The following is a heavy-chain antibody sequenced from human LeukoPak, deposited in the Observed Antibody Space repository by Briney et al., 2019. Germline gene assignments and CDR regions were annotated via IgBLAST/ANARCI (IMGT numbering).Heavy chain of an antibody. CDR2: IYTSGST. V-gene: IGHV4-4*07. D-gene: IGHD3-22*01. J-gene: IGHJ4*02. CDR1: GGSISSYY. Sequence: SETLSLTCTVSGGSISSYYWSWIRQPAGKGLEWIGRIYTSGSTNYNPSLKSRVTMSVDTSKNQFSLKLSSVTAADTAVYYCARELHYYDSSGYFRLWGQGTLVTVSS. CDR3: ARELHYYDSSGYFRL.